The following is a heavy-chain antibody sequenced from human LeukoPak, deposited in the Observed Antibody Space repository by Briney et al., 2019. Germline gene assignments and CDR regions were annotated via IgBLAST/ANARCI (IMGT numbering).Heavy chain of an antibody. V-gene: IGHV1-2*02. D-gene: IGHD3-9*01. J-gene: IGHJ4*02. CDR1: GYTFTVYY. CDR3: ARTGKYYDILIGYYNSFYFDY. Sequence: ASVKVSCKASGYTFTVYYMHWVRQAPGQGLEWMGWINPNSGGTNYAQKFQGRVTMTRDTSISTAYMELSRLRSDDTAVYYCARTGKYYDILIGYYNSFYFDYWGQGTLVTVSS. CDR2: INPNSGGT.